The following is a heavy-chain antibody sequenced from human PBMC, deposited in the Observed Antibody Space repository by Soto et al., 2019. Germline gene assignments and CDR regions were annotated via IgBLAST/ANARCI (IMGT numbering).Heavy chain of an antibody. J-gene: IGHJ4*02. D-gene: IGHD4-17*01. V-gene: IGHV4-59*08. CDR1: GGSISSYY. CDR3: ARRGGYGGNSREGDFDY. CDR2: IYYSGST. Sequence: SETLSLTCTVSGGSISSYYWSWIRQPPGKGLEWIGYIYYSGSTNYNPSLKSRVTISVDTSKNQFSLKLSSVTAADTAVYYCARRGGYGGNSREGDFDYWGQGTLVTVSS.